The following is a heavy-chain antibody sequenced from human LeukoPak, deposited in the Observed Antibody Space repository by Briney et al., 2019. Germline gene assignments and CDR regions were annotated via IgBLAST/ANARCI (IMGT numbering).Heavy chain of an antibody. J-gene: IGHJ3*02. Sequence: GGSLRLSCAASGFTFDDYAMHWVRQAPGKGLEWVSGISWNSGSIGYADSVKGRFTISRDNAKNSLYLQMNSLRAEDTALYYCAKDLSSTHYIDAFDIWGQGTMVTVSS. CDR3: AKDLSSTHYIDAFDI. CDR1: GFTFDDYA. CDR2: ISWNSGSI. D-gene: IGHD6-13*01. V-gene: IGHV3-9*01.